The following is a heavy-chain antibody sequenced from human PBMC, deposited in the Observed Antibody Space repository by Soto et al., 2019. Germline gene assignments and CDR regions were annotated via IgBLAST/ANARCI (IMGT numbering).Heavy chain of an antibody. Sequence: EVQLLESGGGLVQPGGSLRLSCAASGFIFSSYAMAWVRQAPGKGLEWVSSISNSGDTYYADSVKGRFTISRDISKDTLFLQMNSLRAEDTAVFYCAKYRGPTGSWYFGIWGRGTLVTVSS. CDR3: AKYRGPTGSWYFGI. J-gene: IGHJ2*01. CDR2: ISNSGDT. CDR1: GFIFSSYA. V-gene: IGHV3-23*01. D-gene: IGHD4-17*01.